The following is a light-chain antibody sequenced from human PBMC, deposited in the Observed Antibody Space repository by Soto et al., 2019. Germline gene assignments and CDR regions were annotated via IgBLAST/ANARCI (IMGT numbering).Light chain of an antibody. Sequence: QAVVTQPPSVSGAPGQRVTISCTGSSSNIGAGYDVHWYQQLPGTAPKLLIYGNSNRPSGVPDRFSGSKSGTSASLAITGLQAEDEGDYYCQSYDSTLSARYVFGTGTKLTVL. CDR2: GNS. V-gene: IGLV1-40*01. CDR3: QSYDSTLSARYV. J-gene: IGLJ1*01. CDR1: SSNIGAGYD.